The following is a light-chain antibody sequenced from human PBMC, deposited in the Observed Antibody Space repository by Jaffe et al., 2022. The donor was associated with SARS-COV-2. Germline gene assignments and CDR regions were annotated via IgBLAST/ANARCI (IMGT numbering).Light chain of an antibody. V-gene: IGKV1-9*01. CDR3: QQLNYYPLT. CDR1: RGINTY. J-gene: IGKJ4*01. CDR2: GAS. Sequence: DIQLTQSPSFLSASVRDRVTITCRASRGINTYLAWYQQKPGKAPNLLIYGASTLQSGVPSRFSGSGSGTEFTLTISSLQPEDSATYYCQQLNYYPLTFGGGTKVEIK.